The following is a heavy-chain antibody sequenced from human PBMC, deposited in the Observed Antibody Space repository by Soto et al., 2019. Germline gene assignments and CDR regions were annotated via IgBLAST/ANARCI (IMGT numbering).Heavy chain of an antibody. CDR2: ISYSGST. CDR1: GDFISNGGYY. D-gene: IGHD3-22*01. V-gene: IGHV4-31*03. CDR3: ARELIGSSGYPYFEY. Sequence: SETLSLTCTVSGDFISNGGYYWGWIRQHPGKGLEWIGYISYSGSTYYNPSLKSRVTISVDTSKNQFSLKLSSVTAADAAVYYCARELIGSSGYPYFEYWGQGTLVTVSS. J-gene: IGHJ4*02.